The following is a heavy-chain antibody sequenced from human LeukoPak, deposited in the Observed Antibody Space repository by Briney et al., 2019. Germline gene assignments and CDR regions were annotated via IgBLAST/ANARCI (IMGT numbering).Heavy chain of an antibody. Sequence: ASVKVSCKASGYTFTGYYMHWVRQAPGQGLEWMGWINPNSGGTNYAQKLQGRVTMTTDTSTSTAYMELRSPRSDDTAVYYCARARIIAARPPPHFDYWGQGTLVTVSS. V-gene: IGHV1-2*02. CDR2: INPNSGGT. J-gene: IGHJ4*02. CDR3: ARARIIAARPPPHFDY. CDR1: GYTFTGYY. D-gene: IGHD6-6*01.